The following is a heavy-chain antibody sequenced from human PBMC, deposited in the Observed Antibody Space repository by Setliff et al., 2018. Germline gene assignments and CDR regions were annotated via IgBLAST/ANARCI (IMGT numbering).Heavy chain of an antibody. CDR1: GFTFRKYW. D-gene: IGHD7-27*01. CDR3: ASIDWGENFYNMDV. V-gene: IGHV3-74*01. CDR2: INGDGTIT. Sequence: GGSLRLSCGASGFTFRKYWMYWVRQVPGKGLVWVSRINGDGTITDYADSVKGRFTISRDNAKSTLYLQMNSLRGEETAVYFCASIDWGENFYNMDVWGKGTTVTVSS. J-gene: IGHJ6*03.